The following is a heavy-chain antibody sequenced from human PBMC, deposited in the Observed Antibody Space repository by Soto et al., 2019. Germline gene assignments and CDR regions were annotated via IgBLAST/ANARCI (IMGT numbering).Heavy chain of an antibody. CDR2: IYHSGST. D-gene: IGHD6-6*01. CDR3: ASRYSSSSGFDY. J-gene: IGHJ4*02. Sequence: ASETLSLTCAVSGYSISSGYYWGWIRQPPGKGLEWIGSIYHSGSTYYNPSLKSRVTISVDTSKNQFSLKLSSVTAADTAVYYCASRYSSSSGFDYWGQGTLVTVSS. V-gene: IGHV4-38-2*01. CDR1: GYSISSGYY.